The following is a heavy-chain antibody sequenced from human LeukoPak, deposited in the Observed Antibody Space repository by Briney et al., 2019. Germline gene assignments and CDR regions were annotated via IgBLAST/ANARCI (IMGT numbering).Heavy chain of an antibody. CDR2: IYYSGST. Sequence: SETLSLTCTVSGGSISSSSYYWGWIRQPPGKGLEWIGNIYYSGSTYYNPSPKSRVTMSVDTSKNHFSLKLSSLTAADTDVYYCARRRGYDHFDYWGQGTLVTVSS. CDR3: ARRRGYDHFDY. J-gene: IGHJ4*02. D-gene: IGHD5-12*01. V-gene: IGHV4-39*02. CDR1: GGSISSSSYY.